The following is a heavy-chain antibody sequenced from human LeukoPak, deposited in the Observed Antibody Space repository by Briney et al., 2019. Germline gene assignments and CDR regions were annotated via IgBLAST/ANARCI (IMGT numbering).Heavy chain of an antibody. CDR1: GFTLSSYA. Sequence: GGSLRLSCAVSGFTLSSYAMSWVRQAPGKGLEWVSTVSDRGDITYYTDSVKGRFTISRDISKNTLYLQMNSLRAEDTAVYYCAKGHRTSTYYYDSSGYYLDYWGQGTLVTVSS. D-gene: IGHD3-22*01. J-gene: IGHJ4*02. V-gene: IGHV3-23*01. CDR3: AKGHRTSTYYYDSSGYYLDY. CDR2: VSDRGDIT.